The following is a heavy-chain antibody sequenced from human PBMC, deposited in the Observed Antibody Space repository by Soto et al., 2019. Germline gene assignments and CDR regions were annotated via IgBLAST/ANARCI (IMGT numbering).Heavy chain of an antibody. D-gene: IGHD3-10*01. CDR2: IWYDGSNK. J-gene: IGHJ4*02. Sequence: GGSLRLSCAASGFTFSSYGMHWVRQAPGKGLEWVAVIWYDGSNKYYADSVKGRFTISRDNSKNTLYLQMNSLRTEDTAIYYRARDDEGGSYCDLGYWGQGTPVTVSS. CDR1: GFTFSSYG. V-gene: IGHV3-30*19. CDR3: ARDDEGGSYCDLGY.